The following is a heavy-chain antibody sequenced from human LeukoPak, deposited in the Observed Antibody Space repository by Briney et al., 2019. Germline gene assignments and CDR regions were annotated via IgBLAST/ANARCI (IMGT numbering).Heavy chain of an antibody. CDR2: ISWNSGSI. D-gene: IGHD6-19*01. J-gene: IGHJ3*02. V-gene: IGHV3-9*01. Sequence: GRSLRLSCAASGFTFDDYAIHWVRQAPGKGLEWVSGISWNSGSIGYADSVKGRFTISRDNSKNTLYLQMNSLRAEDTAVYYCAKEQWLSNAFDIWGQGTMVTVSS. CDR3: AKEQWLSNAFDI. CDR1: GFTFDDYA.